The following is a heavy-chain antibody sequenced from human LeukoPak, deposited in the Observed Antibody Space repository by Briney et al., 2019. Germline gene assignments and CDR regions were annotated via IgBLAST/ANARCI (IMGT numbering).Heavy chain of an antibody. D-gene: IGHD4-17*01. V-gene: IGHV4-39*07. CDR1: GGSISSSSYY. CDR3: ARFNPPRYGDYAGPGFPY. Sequence: SETLSLTCTVSGGSISSSSYYWGWIRQPPGKGLEWIGSIYYSGSTYYNPSLKSRVTISVDTSKNQFSLKLSSVTAADTAVYYCARFNPPRYGDYAGPGFPYWGQGTLVTVSS. CDR2: IYYSGST. J-gene: IGHJ4*02.